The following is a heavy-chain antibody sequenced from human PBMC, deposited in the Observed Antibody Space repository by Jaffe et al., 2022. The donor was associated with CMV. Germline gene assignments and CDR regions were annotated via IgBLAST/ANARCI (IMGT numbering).Heavy chain of an antibody. Sequence: EVPLVESGGGLIQPGGSLRLSCVVSGFSVSSNHMSWVRQAPGKGPEWVSVIYSGGGTDYADSVKGRFTISRDNSKNTLYLQIKSLRAEDTAVYYCARGYSGYDPFDYWGQGTLVIVSS. J-gene: IGHJ4*02. CDR3: ARGYSGYDPFDY. CDR2: IYSGGGT. D-gene: IGHD5-12*01. CDR1: GFSVSSNH. V-gene: IGHV3-53*01.